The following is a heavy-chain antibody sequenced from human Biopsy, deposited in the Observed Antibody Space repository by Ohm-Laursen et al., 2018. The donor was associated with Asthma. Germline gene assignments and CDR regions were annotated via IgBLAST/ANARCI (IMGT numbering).Heavy chain of an antibody. CDR3: VRDGTDDAFDI. V-gene: IGHV3-30*03. Sequence: SLRFSCTASGLTFRNYGMHWVRQVPGKGLEWVGVISKDASTQDYADSVKGRFTMARDNSKNTLDLQMNSLREEDTAVYYCVRDGTDDAFDIWGQGTVVSVSS. CDR1: GLTFRNYG. J-gene: IGHJ3*02. CDR2: ISKDASTQ. D-gene: IGHD1-1*01.